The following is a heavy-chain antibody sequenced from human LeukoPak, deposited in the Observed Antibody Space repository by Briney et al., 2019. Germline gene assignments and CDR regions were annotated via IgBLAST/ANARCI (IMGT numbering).Heavy chain of an antibody. J-gene: IGHJ4*02. CDR2: TYYRSKRYN. D-gene: IGHD6-6*01. V-gene: IGHV6-1*01. Sequence: SQTLSLTCAISGDGVSSNSAAWNWISQPPSRGLQGLGRTYYRSKRYNDYAVSVKSRITIYPDTSKNQFALQLNSVTPGDTAVYYCARDIGLVLDYWGQGTLVTVSS. CDR1: GDGVSSNSAA. CDR3: ARDIGLVLDY.